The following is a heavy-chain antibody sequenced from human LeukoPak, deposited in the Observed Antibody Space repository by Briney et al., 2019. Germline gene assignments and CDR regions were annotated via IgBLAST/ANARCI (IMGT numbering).Heavy chain of an antibody. V-gene: IGHV3-23*01. J-gene: IGHJ4*02. CDR1: GFTFSSYA. D-gene: IGHD5-12*01. Sequence: GGSLRLSCAASGFTFSSYAMSWVRQAPGKGLEWVSAISGSGGSTYYADSVKGRFTISRDNSKNTLYLQMNSLRAEDTAVYYCARGAAQYSGYDLGFDYWGQGTLVTVSS. CDR2: ISGSGGST. CDR3: ARGAAQYSGYDLGFDY.